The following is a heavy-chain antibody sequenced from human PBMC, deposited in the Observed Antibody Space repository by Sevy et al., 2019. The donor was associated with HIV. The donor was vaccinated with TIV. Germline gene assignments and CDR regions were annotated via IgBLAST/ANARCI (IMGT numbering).Heavy chain of an antibody. CDR2: IKQDGSEK. J-gene: IGHJ4*02. Sequence: GGSLRLSCAASGFTFSSYWMSWVRQAPGKGLEWVANIKQDGSEKYYVDSVKGGFTIYRDNAKNSLYLRMNSLRAEDTAVYYCARFGATTYFDYLGQGTLVTVSS. CDR3: ARFGATTYFDY. CDR1: GFTFSSYW. V-gene: IGHV3-7*03. D-gene: IGHD3-10*01.